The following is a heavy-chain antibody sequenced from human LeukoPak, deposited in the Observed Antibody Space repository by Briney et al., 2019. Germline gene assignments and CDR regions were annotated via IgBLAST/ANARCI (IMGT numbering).Heavy chain of an antibody. CDR1: GFTFSSYG. Sequence: PGRSLRLSCAASGFTFSSYGMHWVRQAPGKGLEWVAVISYDGSNKYYADSAKGRFTISRDNSKNTLYLQMNSLRAEDTAVYYCAKDLGYWGQGTLVTVSS. V-gene: IGHV3-30*18. CDR3: AKDLGY. J-gene: IGHJ4*02. CDR2: ISYDGSNK.